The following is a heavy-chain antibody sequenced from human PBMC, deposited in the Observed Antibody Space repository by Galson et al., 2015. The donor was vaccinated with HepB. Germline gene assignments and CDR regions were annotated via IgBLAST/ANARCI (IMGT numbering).Heavy chain of an antibody. D-gene: IGHD6-25*01. J-gene: IGHJ6*02. Sequence: QSGAEVKKPGESLRISCKGSGYSFTSYWISWVRQMPGKGLEWMGRIDPSDSYTNYSPSFQGHVTIPADKSISTAYLQWSSLKASDTAMYYCAAASAYYYYYYGMDVWGQGTTVTVSS. CDR2: IDPSDSYT. CDR3: AAASAYYYYYYGMDV. CDR1: GYSFTSYW. V-gene: IGHV5-10-1*01.